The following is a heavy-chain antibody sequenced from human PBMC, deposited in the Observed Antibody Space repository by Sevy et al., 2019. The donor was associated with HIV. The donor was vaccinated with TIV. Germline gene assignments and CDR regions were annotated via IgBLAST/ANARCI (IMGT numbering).Heavy chain of an antibody. Sequence: SETLSLTCTVSGDSIRNFYRTWIRQPPGKGLEWIGYNYYSGITNYNPSLKSRVTISVDTSKNQFSLKLRSVTAADTAVYYCARASPEHYYGVDVWGQGTTLTVSS. CDR1: GDSIRNFY. CDR3: ARASPEHYYGVDV. CDR2: NYYSGIT. D-gene: IGHD1-26*01. J-gene: IGHJ6*02. V-gene: IGHV4-59*01.